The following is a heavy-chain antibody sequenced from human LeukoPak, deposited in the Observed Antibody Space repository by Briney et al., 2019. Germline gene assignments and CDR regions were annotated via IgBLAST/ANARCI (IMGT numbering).Heavy chain of an antibody. CDR2: IRSKANNHAT. Sequence: GGSLRLSCVTSGFTFSGSAMHWVRQAPGKGLEWVGRIRSKANNHATHYSASVKGRFTISRDDSENTAYLQMTNLNPEDTAVYYCTSQAGYSSSWYNWGQGTLVTVSP. CDR3: TSQAGYSSSWYN. D-gene: IGHD6-13*01. V-gene: IGHV3-73*01. J-gene: IGHJ4*02. CDR1: GFTFSGSA.